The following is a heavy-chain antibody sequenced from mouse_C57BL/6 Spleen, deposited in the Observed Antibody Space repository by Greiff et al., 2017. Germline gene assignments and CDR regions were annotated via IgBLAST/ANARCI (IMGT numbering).Heavy chain of an antibody. V-gene: IGHV1-69*01. CDR3: ARSRLYWYFDV. Sequence: VQLQQPGAELVMPGASVKLSCKASGYTFTSYWMHWVKQRPGQGLEWIGEIDPSDSYTKYNQKFKGKSTVTVDKSSSTAYMQLSSLTSEDSAVYYCARSRLYWYFDVWGTGTTVTVSS. CDR1: GYTFTSYW. CDR2: IDPSDSYT. J-gene: IGHJ1*03.